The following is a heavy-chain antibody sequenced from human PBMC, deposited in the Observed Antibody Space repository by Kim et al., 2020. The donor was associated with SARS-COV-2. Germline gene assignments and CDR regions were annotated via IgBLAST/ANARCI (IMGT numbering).Heavy chain of an antibody. D-gene: IGHD6-13*01. CDR1: RFAFGTYA. J-gene: IGHJ4*02. CDR3: VTAAQVAAPDRNY. V-gene: IGHV3-23*01. Sequence: GGSLRLSCAASRFAFGTYAMSWVRQAPGKGLEWVSSILYNSETTYYADSVKGRFSISRDNSKNTLYLQMYSLRAEDTAVYYCVTAAQVAAPDRNYWGQGT. CDR2: ILYNSETT.